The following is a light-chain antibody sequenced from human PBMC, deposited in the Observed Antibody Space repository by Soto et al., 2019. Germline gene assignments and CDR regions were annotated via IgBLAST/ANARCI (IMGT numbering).Light chain of an antibody. CDR2: GVS. J-gene: IGKJ1*01. CDR3: QHYVYPQWT. CDR1: QTGSNSY. V-gene: IGKV3-20*01. Sequence: IVLTQSPATLSLSPGERATLSCRASQTGSNSYLAWYQQKSGQAPRLLIYGVSTRATGTPDRFSGSGSGTEFTLTIRRLEPEDFAVYFCQHYVYPQWTFGPGTKVDIK.